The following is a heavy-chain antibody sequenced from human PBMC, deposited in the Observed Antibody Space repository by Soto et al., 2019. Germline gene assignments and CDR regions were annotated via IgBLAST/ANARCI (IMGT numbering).Heavy chain of an antibody. CDR2: IYYSGST. Sequence: SETLSLTCTVSGGSISSYYWSWIRQPPGKGLEWIGYIYYSGSTNYNPSLKSRVTISVDTSKNQFSLKLSSVTAADTAVYYCARASFSSGLDLDYWGQGTLVTVSS. J-gene: IGHJ4*02. D-gene: IGHD6-19*01. CDR3: ARASFSSGLDLDY. V-gene: IGHV4-59*01. CDR1: GGSISSYY.